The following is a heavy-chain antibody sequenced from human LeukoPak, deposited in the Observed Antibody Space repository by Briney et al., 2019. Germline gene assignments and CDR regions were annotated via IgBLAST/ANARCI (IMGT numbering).Heavy chain of an antibody. CDR1: GFTFSDYY. V-gene: IGHV3-49*03. D-gene: IGHD3-22*01. J-gene: IGHJ4*02. CDR3: TTYHYDTSGYYYVTY. Sequence: GGSLRLSCAASGFTFSDYYMSWIRQAPGKGLEWVGFIRSKAYGGTADYAASLKGRFTISRDDSKNIAYLHLISLKTEDTAVYYCTTYHYDTSGYYYVTYWGQGTLVTVSS. CDR2: IRSKAYGGTA.